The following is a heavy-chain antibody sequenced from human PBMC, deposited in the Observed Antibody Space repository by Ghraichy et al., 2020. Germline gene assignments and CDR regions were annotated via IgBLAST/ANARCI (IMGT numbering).Heavy chain of an antibody. CDR3: AIGEAIVGATRWFDP. V-gene: IGHV4-61*01. D-gene: IGHD1-26*01. CDR1: GGSVSSGSYY. Sequence: SETLSLTCTVSGGSVSSGSYYWSWIRQPPGKGLEWIGYIYYSGSTNYNPSLKSRVTISVDTSKNQFSLKLSSVTAADTAVYYCAIGEAIVGATRWFDPWGQGTLVTVSS. CDR2: IYYSGST. J-gene: IGHJ5*02.